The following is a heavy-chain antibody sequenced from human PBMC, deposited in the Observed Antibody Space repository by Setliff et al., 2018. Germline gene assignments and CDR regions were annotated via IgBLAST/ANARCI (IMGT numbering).Heavy chain of an antibody. D-gene: IGHD1-1*01. V-gene: IGHV4-39*01. J-gene: IGHJ4*02. Sequence: PSETLSLTCNVTGDSVTSSRHYWGWIRQPPGKGLEWIGSIHYRGTTYSNASLASRLTISVDTAKNQFSLKLTSVTAADTAVYYCARTGTYRYFDYWGQGTRVTVSS. CDR1: GDSVTSSRHY. CDR3: ARTGTYRYFDY. CDR2: IHYRGTT.